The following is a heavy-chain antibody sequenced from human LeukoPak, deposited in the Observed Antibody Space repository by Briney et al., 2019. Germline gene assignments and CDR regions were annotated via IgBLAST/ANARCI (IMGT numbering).Heavy chain of an antibody. CDR1: GGSIGNFY. J-gene: IGHJ6*03. V-gene: IGHV4-4*07. CDR2: IFTTGST. CDR3: ARARYGSGSYHFMDV. Sequence: SETLSLTCTVSGGSIGNFYWNWIRQPAGKGLEWIGRIFTTGSTNYNPSLKSRVTMSVAASKNQLSLRLSSVTAADTAVYYCARARYGSGSYHFMDVWGKGTTVTISS. D-gene: IGHD3-10*01.